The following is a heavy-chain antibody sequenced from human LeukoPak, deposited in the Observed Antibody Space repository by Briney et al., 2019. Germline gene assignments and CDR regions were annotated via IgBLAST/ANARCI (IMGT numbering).Heavy chain of an antibody. CDR3: AKFRSSSSPYYYYYMDV. Sequence: PGGSLRLSCAASGFTFSSYAMSWGRQAPGKGLEWGSAISGSGGSTYYADSVKGRFTISRDNSKNTLYLQMNSLRAEDTAVYYCAKFRSSSSPYYYYYMDVWGKGTTVTVSS. CDR1: GFTFSSYA. V-gene: IGHV3-23*01. D-gene: IGHD6-6*01. CDR2: ISGSGGST. J-gene: IGHJ6*03.